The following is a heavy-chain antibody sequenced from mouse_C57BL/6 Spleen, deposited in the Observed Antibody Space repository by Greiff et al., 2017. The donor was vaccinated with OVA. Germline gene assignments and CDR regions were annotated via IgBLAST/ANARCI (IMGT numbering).Heavy chain of an antibody. CDR2: INPGSGGT. V-gene: IGHV1-54*01. D-gene: IGHD1-1*01. J-gene: IGHJ2*01. CDR3: ARVRDYYGSSYGGFDY. CDR1: GYAFTNYL. Sequence: VQLQESGAELVRPGTSVKVSCKASGYAFTNYLIEWVKQRPGQGLEWIGVINPGSGGTNYNEKFKGKAKLTADKSSSTAYMQLSSLTSEDSAVYFCARVRDYYGSSYGGFDYWGQGTTLTVSS.